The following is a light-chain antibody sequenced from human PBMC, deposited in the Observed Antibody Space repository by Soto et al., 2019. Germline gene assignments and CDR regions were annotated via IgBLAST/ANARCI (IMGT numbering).Light chain of an antibody. CDR3: CSYAGSYTFGV. CDR1: SGDIGGFDL. J-gene: IGLJ1*01. Sequence: QSVLTQPDSLSGSPGQSITISCTGSSGDIGGFDLVSWYQQHPGKAPKLLLYEVNKRPSGVPDRFSGSNSGNTASLTISGLQAEDEADYYCCSYAGSYTFGVFGTGTKVTVL. CDR2: EVN. V-gene: IGLV2-11*01.